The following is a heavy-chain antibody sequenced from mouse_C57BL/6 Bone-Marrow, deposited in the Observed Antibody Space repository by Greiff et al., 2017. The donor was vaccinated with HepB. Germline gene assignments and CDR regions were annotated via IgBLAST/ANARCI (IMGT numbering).Heavy chain of an antibody. V-gene: IGHV1-54*01. CDR1: GYAFTNYL. Sequence: VQLVESGAELVRPGTSVKVSCKASGYAFTNYLIEWVKQRPGQVLEWIGVINPGSGGTNYNEKFKGKATLTADKSSSTAYMQLSSLTSEDSAVYFCARGGKYYSYWGQGTLVTVSA. J-gene: IGHJ3*01. D-gene: IGHD1-1*01. CDR2: INPGSGGT. CDR3: ARGGKYYSY.